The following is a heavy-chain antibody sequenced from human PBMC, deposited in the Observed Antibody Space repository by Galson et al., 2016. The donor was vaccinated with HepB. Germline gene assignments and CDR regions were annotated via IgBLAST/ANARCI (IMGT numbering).Heavy chain of an antibody. CDR2: IRGSGTGT. Sequence: SLRLSCAASGFTLTTYTMSWVRQAPGKGLEWVSSIRGSGTGTHYADSVKGRFTISRDNSKNTLYLQINSLRVEDTAVYHCANHRTTGYSIGWGGAFDIWGQGTRVTVSS. D-gene: IGHD6-19*01. CDR3: ANHRTTGYSIGWGGAFDI. J-gene: IGHJ3*02. CDR1: GFTLTTYT. V-gene: IGHV3-23*01.